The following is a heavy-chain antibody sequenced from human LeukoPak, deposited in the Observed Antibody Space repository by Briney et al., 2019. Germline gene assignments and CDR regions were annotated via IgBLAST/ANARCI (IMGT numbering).Heavy chain of an antibody. CDR2: IYSGGST. CDR3: AREGYCSSTSCYANPEYFQH. Sequence: GGSLRLSCAASGFTVSSNYMSWVRQAPGKGLEWVSVIYSGGSTYYADSVKGRFTISRDNSKNTLYLQMNSLRAEDTAVYYCAREGYCSSTSCYANPEYFQHWGQGTLVTVSS. D-gene: IGHD2-2*01. J-gene: IGHJ1*01. CDR1: GFTVSSNY. V-gene: IGHV3-66*01.